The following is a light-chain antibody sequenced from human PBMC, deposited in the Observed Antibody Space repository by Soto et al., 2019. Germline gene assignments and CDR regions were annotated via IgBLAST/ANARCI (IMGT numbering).Light chain of an antibody. Sequence: IVLTQSPRNLSLSPVESATLSCMASQSVSISYLAWYQQKPGQAPRLLIYRTSNRATGIPDRFSGSGSGTDFTLTISSLQPEDFATYYCHQSYSTPQTFGQGTKVDIK. CDR2: RTS. J-gene: IGKJ1*01. CDR3: HQSYSTPQT. CDR1: QSVSISY. V-gene: IGKV3-20*01.